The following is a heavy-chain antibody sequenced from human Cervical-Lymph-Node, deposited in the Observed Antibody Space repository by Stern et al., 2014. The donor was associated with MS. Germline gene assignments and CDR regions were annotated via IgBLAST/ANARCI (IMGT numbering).Heavy chain of an antibody. CDR3: AREPNYRGSYYRDYYNFYGMDV. CDR2: INPSGGNT. V-gene: IGHV1-46*01. Sequence: VQLVESGAEVKEPGASVNVSCEASGYTFRSYFIHWVRQAPGQGLEWMGVINPSGGNTRYARKFQGRVIMTRDTSTSTVYMDLSSLRSEDTAVFYCAREPNYRGSYYRDYYNFYGMDVWGQGTTVTVSS. J-gene: IGHJ6*02. CDR1: GYTFRSYF. D-gene: IGHD3-10*01.